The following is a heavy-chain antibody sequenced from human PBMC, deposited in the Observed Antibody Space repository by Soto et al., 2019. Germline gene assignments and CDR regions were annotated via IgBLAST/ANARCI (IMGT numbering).Heavy chain of an antibody. J-gene: IGHJ6*03. V-gene: IGHV4-59*01. D-gene: IGHD2-2*02. CDR2: ISYSGAA. CDR1: GGSITNYD. Sequence: PSETLSLTCPVSGGSITNYDWTWLRPPPGKELEWFGHISYSGAATYNPSLKSRVTISVDTSKNQFSLQLSSVTTADTAVYYCARYTNSLTKNYMDVWGKGTTVTVSS. CDR3: ARYTNSLTKNYMDV.